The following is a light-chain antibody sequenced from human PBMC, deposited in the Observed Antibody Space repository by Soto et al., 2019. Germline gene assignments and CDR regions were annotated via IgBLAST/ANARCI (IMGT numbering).Light chain of an antibody. CDR2: DVS. CDR1: QSVTTC. Sequence: EIVLTQSPATLSLSPGERATLSCRASQSVTTCLAWYQQKPGQAPRLVMYDVSNRAAGIPGRFSGSGSGTDFTLTISSLEPEDFAVYYCQQRSKSPISFGQGTRLEIK. V-gene: IGKV3-11*01. CDR3: QQRSKSPIS. J-gene: IGKJ5*01.